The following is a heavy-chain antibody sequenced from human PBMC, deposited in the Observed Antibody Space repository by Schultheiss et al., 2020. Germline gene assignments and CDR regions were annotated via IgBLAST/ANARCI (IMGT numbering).Heavy chain of an antibody. CDR1: GFTFSSYW. Sequence: GGSLRLSCAASGFTFSSYWMHWVRQAPGKGLVWVSVIYSGGSTYYADSVKGRFTISRDNSKNTLYLQMNSLRAEDTAVYYCARDPRYCNGVICYSQFDSWGQGTLVTVSS. D-gene: IGHD2-15*01. CDR2: IYSGGST. CDR3: ARDPRYCNGVICYSQFDS. V-gene: IGHV3-53*01. J-gene: IGHJ5*01.